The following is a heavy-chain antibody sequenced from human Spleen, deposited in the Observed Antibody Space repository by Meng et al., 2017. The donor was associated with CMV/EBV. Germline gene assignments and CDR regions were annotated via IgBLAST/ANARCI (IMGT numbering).Heavy chain of an antibody. CDR3: ARRTTSIAAAGTTHYGMDV. Sequence: SVKVSCKASGGTFSSYAIRWVRQAPGQGLEWMGGIIPILGIANYAQKFKGRVTITADKSTSTAYMELSSLRSEDTAVYYCARRTTSIAAAGTTHYGMDVWGQGTTVTVSS. V-gene: IGHV1-69*10. D-gene: IGHD6-13*01. CDR1: GGTFSSYA. CDR2: IIPILGIA. J-gene: IGHJ6*02.